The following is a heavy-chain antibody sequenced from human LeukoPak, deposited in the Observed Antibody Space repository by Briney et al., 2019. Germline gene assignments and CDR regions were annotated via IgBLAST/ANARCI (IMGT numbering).Heavy chain of an antibody. Sequence: ASVKVSCKASGYTFTGYYVYWVRQAPGQGLEWMGWINPNSGGTNYAQNFQGRVTMTRDRSISTAYMELSRLRSDDTAVYYCARVFSSWYSNGMDVWGQGTTVTVSS. V-gene: IGHV1-2*02. CDR2: INPNSGGT. CDR1: GYTFTGYY. D-gene: IGHD6-13*01. J-gene: IGHJ6*02. CDR3: ARVFSSWYSNGMDV.